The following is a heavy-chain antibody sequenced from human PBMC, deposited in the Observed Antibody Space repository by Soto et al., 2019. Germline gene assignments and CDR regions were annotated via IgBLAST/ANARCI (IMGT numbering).Heavy chain of an antibody. CDR1: GFIFSNYG. J-gene: IGHJ4*02. Sequence: QVQLVESGGGVVQPGRSLRLSCAASGFIFSNYGMHWVRQAPGKGLEWVAVIWYDGSNKNYADSVKGRFTISRDNSKNTLYLQINSLRAEDTAVYYCAKGDDSGRAERGQGTLVNVSS. D-gene: IGHD3-10*01. V-gene: IGHV3-33*06. CDR2: IWYDGSNK. CDR3: AKGDDSGRAE.